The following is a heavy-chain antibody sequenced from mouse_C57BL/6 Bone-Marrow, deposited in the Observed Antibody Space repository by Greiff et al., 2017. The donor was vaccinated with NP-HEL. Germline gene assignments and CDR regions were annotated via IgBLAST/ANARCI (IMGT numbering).Heavy chain of an antibody. CDR1: GFTFSSYG. D-gene: IGHD2-5*01. CDR3: ARHYYSNYFDY. V-gene: IGHV5-6*01. CDR2: ISSGGSYT. J-gene: IGHJ2*01. Sequence: EVHLVESGGDLVKPGGSLKLSCAASGFTFSSYGMSWVRQTPDKRLEWVATISSGGSYTYYPDSVKGRVTISRDNAKNTLYLQMSSLKSEDTAMYSCARHYYSNYFDYWGQGTTLTVSS.